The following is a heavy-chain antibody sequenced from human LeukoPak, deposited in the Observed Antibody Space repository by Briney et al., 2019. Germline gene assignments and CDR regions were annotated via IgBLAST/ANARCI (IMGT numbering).Heavy chain of an antibody. J-gene: IGHJ4*02. CDR1: GFTFSTYS. CDR3: ARVGYYDILTGYYFSYFDY. CDR2: ISSSSSYI. D-gene: IGHD3-9*01. Sequence: PGGSLRLSCVDSGFTFSTYSMNWVRQAPGKGLEWVSSISSSSSYIYYADSVKGRFTISRDNAKNSLYLQMNSLRAEDTAVYYCARVGYYDILTGYYFSYFDYWGQGTLVTVSS. V-gene: IGHV3-21*01.